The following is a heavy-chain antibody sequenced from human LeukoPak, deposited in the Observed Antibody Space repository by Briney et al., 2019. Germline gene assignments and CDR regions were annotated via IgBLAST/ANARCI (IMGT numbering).Heavy chain of an antibody. Sequence: GRSLRLSCAASGFTFSSYAMHWVRQAPGKGLEWVAVISYDGSNKYYADSVKGRFTISRDNSKNTLYLQMNSLRAEDTAVYYCARDHWRIAAAGSPLDYWGQGTLVTVSS. J-gene: IGHJ4*02. D-gene: IGHD6-13*01. CDR2: ISYDGSNK. V-gene: IGHV3-30*04. CDR3: ARDHWRIAAAGSPLDY. CDR1: GFTFSSYA.